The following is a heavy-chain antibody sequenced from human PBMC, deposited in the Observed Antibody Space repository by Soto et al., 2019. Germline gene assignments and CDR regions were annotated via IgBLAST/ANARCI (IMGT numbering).Heavy chain of an antibody. D-gene: IGHD5-12*01. CDR1: GYTLTELS. CDR3: ATDIVATRDGVAAGNINFDY. Sequence: ASVKVSCKVSGYTLTELSMHWVRQAPGKGLEWMGGSDPEDGETIYAQRFQGRVTMTEDTSTDTAYMELSSLRSEDTAVYYCATDIVATRDGVAAGNINFDYWGQGTLVTVSS. J-gene: IGHJ4*01. CDR2: SDPEDGET. V-gene: IGHV1-24*01.